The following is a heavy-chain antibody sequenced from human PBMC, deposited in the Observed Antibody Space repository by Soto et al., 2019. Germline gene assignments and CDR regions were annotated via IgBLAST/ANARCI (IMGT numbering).Heavy chain of an antibody. J-gene: IGHJ6*02. V-gene: IGHV1-2*02. CDR2: INPNSGGT. D-gene: IGHD3-10*01. CDR1: GYTFTGYY. CDR3: ARRMIWFGTEYRGYGMDV. Sequence: ASVRVSCKASGYTFTGYYMHWVRQAPGQGLEWMGWINPNSGGTNYAQKFQGRVTMTRDTSISTAYMELSRLRSDDTAVYYCARRMIWFGTEYRGYGMDVWGQGTTVTVSS.